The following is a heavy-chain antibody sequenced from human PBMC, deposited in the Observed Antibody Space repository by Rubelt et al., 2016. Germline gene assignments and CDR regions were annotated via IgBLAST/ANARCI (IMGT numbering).Heavy chain of an antibody. J-gene: IGHJ4*02. CDR3: ARGDPDRGSRTVTLDY. Sequence: ESGPGLVKPSETLSLTCTVSGGSISSYYWSWIRQPAGKGLEWIGRIYTSGSTNYNPSLKSRVTMSVDTSKNQFSLKLSSVTAADTAVYYGARGDPDRGSRTVTLDYWGQGTLVTVSS. V-gene: IGHV4-4*07. CDR1: GGSISSYY. D-gene: IGHD4-17*01. CDR2: IYTSGST.